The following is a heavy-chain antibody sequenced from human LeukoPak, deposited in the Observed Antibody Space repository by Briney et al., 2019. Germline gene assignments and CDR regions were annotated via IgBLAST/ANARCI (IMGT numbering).Heavy chain of an antibody. J-gene: IGHJ4*02. CDR1: GFTFSSYA. D-gene: IGHD6-19*01. CDR3: ASMKQWRFDY. V-gene: IGHV3-53*01. Sequence: GGSLRLSCAASGFTFSSYAMSWVRQAPGKGLEWVSVIYAGGNTYYADSVKGRFTISRDNSKNTLYLQMNSLRAEDTAVYYCASMKQWRFDYWGQGTLVTVSS. CDR2: IYAGGNT.